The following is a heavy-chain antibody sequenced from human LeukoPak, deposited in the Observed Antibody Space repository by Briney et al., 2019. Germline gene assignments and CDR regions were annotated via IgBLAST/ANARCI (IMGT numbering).Heavy chain of an antibody. CDR3: ARGDHGDFGIYIDY. D-gene: IGHD4-17*01. Sequence: SETLSLTCTVSGGSISSGDYYWSWIRQPPGKGLEWIGYIYYSGSTYYNPSLKSRVTISVDTSKNQFSLKLSSVTAADTAVYYCARGDHGDFGIYIDYWGQGTLVTVSS. CDR1: GGSISSGDYY. CDR2: IYYSGST. V-gene: IGHV4-30-4*01. J-gene: IGHJ4*02.